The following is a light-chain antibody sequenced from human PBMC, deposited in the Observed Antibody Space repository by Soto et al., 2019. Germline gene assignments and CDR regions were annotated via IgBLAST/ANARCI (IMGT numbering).Light chain of an antibody. CDR3: QSYYSSLRGSVV. V-gene: IGLV1-40*01. Sequence: QSVLTQPPSVSGAPGQRVTISCTGSSSNIGAGYDVHWYQQLPGTAPKLLIYGNSNRPSGVPDRFSGSKSGTSASLAITGLQAEDEADYYCQSYYSSLRGSVVFGGGTKLTVL. CDR1: SSNIGAGYD. J-gene: IGLJ2*01. CDR2: GNS.